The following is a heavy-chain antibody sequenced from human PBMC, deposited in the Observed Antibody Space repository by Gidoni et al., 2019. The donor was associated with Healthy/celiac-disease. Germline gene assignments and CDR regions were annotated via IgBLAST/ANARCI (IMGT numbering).Heavy chain of an antibody. Sequence: QVQLVESGGGVVQPGRSLRLSCAASGFTFSSYGMHWVRQATGKGLEWLAVIWYDGSNKYYADSVKGRFTISRDNSKNTLYLQMNSLRAEDTAVYYCARDWANFDYYFDYWGQGTLVTVSS. V-gene: IGHV3-33*01. CDR2: IWYDGSNK. CDR1: GFTFSSYG. D-gene: IGHD3-9*01. CDR3: ARDWANFDYYFDY. J-gene: IGHJ4*02.